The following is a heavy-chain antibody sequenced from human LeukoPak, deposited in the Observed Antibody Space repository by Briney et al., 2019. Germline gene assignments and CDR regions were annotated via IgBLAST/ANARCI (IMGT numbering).Heavy chain of an antibody. V-gene: IGHV4-34*01. D-gene: IGHD6-13*01. J-gene: IGHJ5*02. CDR2: INHSGST. Sequence: SETLSLTCAVYGGSFSGYYWSRIRQPPGKGLEWIGEINHSGSTNYNPSLKSRVTISVDTSKNQFSLKLSSVTAADTAVYYCARHGHSSSWYGGPPNWFDPWGQGTLVTVSS. CDR3: ARHGHSSSWYGGPPNWFDP. CDR1: GGSFSGYY.